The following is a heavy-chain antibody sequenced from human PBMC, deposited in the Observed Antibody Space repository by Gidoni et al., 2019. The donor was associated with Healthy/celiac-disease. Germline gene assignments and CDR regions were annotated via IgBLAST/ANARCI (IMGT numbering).Heavy chain of an antibody. CDR3: ASPTYSSSWYARYAFDI. CDR2: ISSSSSTI. J-gene: IGHJ3*02. CDR1: GFTFSSYS. D-gene: IGHD6-13*01. Sequence: EVQLVESGGGLVQPGGSLRLSCAASGFTFSSYSMNWVRQAPGKGLEWVSYISSSSSTIYYADSVKGRFTISRDNAKNSLYLQMNSLRDEDTAVYYCASPTYSSSWYARYAFDIWGQGTIVTVSS. V-gene: IGHV3-48*02.